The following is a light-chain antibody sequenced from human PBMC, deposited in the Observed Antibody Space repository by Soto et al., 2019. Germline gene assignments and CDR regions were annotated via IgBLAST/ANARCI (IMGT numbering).Light chain of an antibody. CDR1: QSVSSY. J-gene: IGKJ4*01. V-gene: IGKV3-11*01. CDR2: DAS. CDR3: QQRSNWLLT. Sequence: EIVLTQSPATLSLSPGERATLSCRASQSVSSYLAWYQQKPGQAPRLLIYDASNRATGIPARFSGSGSGTDFTLTISSLEPEDFAVYYCQQRSNWLLTFGGGNKV.